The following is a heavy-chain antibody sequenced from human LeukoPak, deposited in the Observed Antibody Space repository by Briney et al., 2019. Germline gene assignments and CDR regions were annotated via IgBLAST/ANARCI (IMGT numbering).Heavy chain of an antibody. D-gene: IGHD3-22*01. J-gene: IGHJ5*02. V-gene: IGHV1-18*01. Sequence: ASVKVSCKASGYTFTSYGISWVRQAPGQGLEWMGWISAYNGNTNYAQKLQGRVTMTTDTSTSKAYMELRSLRSDDTAVYYCARDKPSGDSSGYFTWGQGTLVTVSS. CDR1: GYTFTSYG. CDR3: ARDKPSGDSSGYFT. CDR2: ISAYNGNT.